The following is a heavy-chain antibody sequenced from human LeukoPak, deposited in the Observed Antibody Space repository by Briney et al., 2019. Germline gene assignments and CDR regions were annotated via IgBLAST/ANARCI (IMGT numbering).Heavy chain of an antibody. CDR2: IYHSGST. D-gene: IGHD3-3*01. CDR1: GGSISSSNW. Sequence: SGTLSLTCAVSGGSISSSNWWSWVRQPPGKGLEWIGEIYHSGSTQYNPSLESRVTMSLDVSENQFSLKINSVTAADTAVYYCASGVDFDFWSAYLAYWGQGSLVTVSS. J-gene: IGHJ4*02. CDR3: ASGVDFDFWSAYLAY. V-gene: IGHV4-4*02.